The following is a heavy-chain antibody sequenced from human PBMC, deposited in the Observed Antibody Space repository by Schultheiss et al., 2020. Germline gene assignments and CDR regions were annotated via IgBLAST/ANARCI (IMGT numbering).Heavy chain of an antibody. Sequence: SETLSLTCTVSGGSISSYYWSWIRQPPGKGLEWIGYIYYSGSTNYNPSLKSRVTISVDTSKNQFSLKLSSVTAADTAVYYCARGTKTYYDILTGYYAPYSFHYWGQVTLVTVSS. CDR2: IYYSGST. CDR3: ARGTKTYYDILTGYYAPYSFHY. D-gene: IGHD3-9*01. CDR1: GGSISSYY. J-gene: IGHJ4*02. V-gene: IGHV4-59*01.